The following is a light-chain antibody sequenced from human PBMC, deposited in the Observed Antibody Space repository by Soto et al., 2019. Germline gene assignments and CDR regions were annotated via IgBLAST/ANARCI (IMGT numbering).Light chain of an antibody. CDR3: QQYNKWPLT. CDR2: GAS. J-gene: IGKJ4*01. Sequence: EIVMTQSPATLSVSPGERATLSCRASQSVSSNLAWYQQKPGQDPRLLIYGASTRATGIPARFSGSGSGTEFTLTISSLQSEDFAVYYCQQYNKWPLTFGGGTKVEIK. V-gene: IGKV3-15*01. CDR1: QSVSSN.